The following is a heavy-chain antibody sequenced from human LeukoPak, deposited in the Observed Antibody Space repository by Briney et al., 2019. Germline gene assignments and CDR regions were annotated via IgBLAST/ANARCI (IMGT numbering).Heavy chain of an antibody. V-gene: IGHV4-34*01. CDR2: INHSGST. Sequence: SETLSLTCAVYGGSFSGYYWSWIRQPPGKGLEWTGEINHSGSTNYNPSLKSRVTISVDTSKNQFSLKLSSVTAADTAVYYCARVSGGNKSPFDYWGQGTLVTVSS. J-gene: IGHJ4*02. D-gene: IGHD4-23*01. CDR1: GGSFSGYY. CDR3: ARVSGGNKSPFDY.